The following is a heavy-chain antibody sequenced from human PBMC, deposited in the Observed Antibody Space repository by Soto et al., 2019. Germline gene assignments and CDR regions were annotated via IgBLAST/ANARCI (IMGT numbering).Heavy chain of an antibody. CDR1: GFTFSSYA. J-gene: IGHJ3*02. V-gene: IGHV3-23*01. Sequence: PGGSLRLSCAASGFTFSSYAMSWVRQAPGKGLEWVSAISGSGGSTYYADSVKGRFTISRDNSKNTLYLQMKSLRAEDTAVYYCAKCVAWELLFGAFDIWGQGTMVTVSS. CDR3: AKCVAWELLFGAFDI. CDR2: ISGSGGST. D-gene: IGHD1-26*01.